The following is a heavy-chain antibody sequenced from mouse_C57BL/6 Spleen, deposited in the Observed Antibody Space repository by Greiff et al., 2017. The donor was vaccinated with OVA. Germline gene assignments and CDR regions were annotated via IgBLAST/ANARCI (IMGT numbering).Heavy chain of an antibody. CDR1: GYTFTDYE. Sequence: QVQLQQSGAELVRPGASVTLSCKASGYTFTDYEMHWVKQTPVHGLEWIGAIDPETGGTAYNQKFKGKAILTADKSSSTAYMELRSLTSEDSAVYYCTRELGVHFDVWGTGTTVTVSS. CDR3: TRELGVHFDV. J-gene: IGHJ1*03. D-gene: IGHD4-1*01. CDR2: IDPETGGT. V-gene: IGHV1-15*01.